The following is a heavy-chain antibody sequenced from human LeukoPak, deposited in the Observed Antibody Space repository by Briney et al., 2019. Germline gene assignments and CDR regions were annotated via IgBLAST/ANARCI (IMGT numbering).Heavy chain of an antibody. CDR3: AREAWGLLNLFDP. V-gene: IGHV4-34*01. CDR2: INHSGST. D-gene: IGHD7-27*01. J-gene: IGHJ5*02. Sequence: PSETLSLTCAVYGGSFSGYYWSWIRQPPGKGLEWVGEINHSGSTNYNPSLKSRVTISVDTSKNQSSLKLSAVTAADTAVYYCAREAWGLLNLFDPWGQGTLVTVSS. CDR1: GGSFSGYY.